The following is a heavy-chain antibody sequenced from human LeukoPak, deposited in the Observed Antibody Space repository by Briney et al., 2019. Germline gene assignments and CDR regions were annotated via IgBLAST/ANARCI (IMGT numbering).Heavy chain of an antibody. CDR3: ARGLVYYDTTGSYLAERPYFDS. Sequence: GGSLRLSCAASGFSVSGNYLTWVRQAPGRGLEWVSFINIHDDAFYADSVKGRFTVPRDNSKNILYLQMNRLRAEDTAIYYCARGLVYYDTTGSYLAERPYFDSWGQGTLVTVSS. D-gene: IGHD3-16*01. CDR2: INIHDDA. CDR1: GFSVSGNY. V-gene: IGHV3-53*01. J-gene: IGHJ4*02.